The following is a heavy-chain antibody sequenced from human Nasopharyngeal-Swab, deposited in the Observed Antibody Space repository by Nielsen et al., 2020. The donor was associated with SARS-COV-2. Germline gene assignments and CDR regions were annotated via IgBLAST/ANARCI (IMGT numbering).Heavy chain of an antibody. CDR3: ARVSREIEYSSSLYYYYYYMDV. J-gene: IGHJ6*03. D-gene: IGHD6-6*01. V-gene: IGHV1-18*01. Sequence: WVRQAPGQGLEWMGWISAYNGNTNYAQKLQGRVTMTTDTSTSTAYMEPRSLRSDDTAVYYCARVSREIEYSSSLYYYYYYMDVWGKGTTVTVSS. CDR2: ISAYNGNT.